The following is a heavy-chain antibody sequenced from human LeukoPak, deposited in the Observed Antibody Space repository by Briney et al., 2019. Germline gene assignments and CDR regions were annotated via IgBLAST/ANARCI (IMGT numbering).Heavy chain of an antibody. V-gene: IGHV4-38-2*01. CDR3: ARRPLHLGELSSYYFDY. CDR1: GYSISSGHY. D-gene: IGHD3-16*02. J-gene: IGHJ4*02. Sequence: PSETLSLTCAVSGYSISSGHYWGWIRQPPGKGLEWIGTIDYSGSTYYNPSLKSRVTISVYTSKNQFSLKLSSVTAADTAVYYCARRPLHLGELSSYYFDYWGQGTLVTVSS. CDR2: IDYSGST.